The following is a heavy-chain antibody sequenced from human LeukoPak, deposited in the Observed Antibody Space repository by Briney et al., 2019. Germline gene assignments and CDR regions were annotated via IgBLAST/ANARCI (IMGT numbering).Heavy chain of an antibody. J-gene: IGHJ5*02. CDR2: INPEDHES. V-gene: IGHV1-24*01. CDR1: GYTLSEVS. CDR3: ATGPRRYYDSRGYYYARGWFDP. D-gene: IGHD3-22*01. Sequence: ASVKVSCKVSGYTLSEVSIHWVRQRPGKGLEWMGGINPEDHESIYAQQFQGRVTMTEDTSTDTAYMEMSSLRAEDTAVYYCATGPRRYYDSRGYYYARGWFDPWGQGTLVTVSS.